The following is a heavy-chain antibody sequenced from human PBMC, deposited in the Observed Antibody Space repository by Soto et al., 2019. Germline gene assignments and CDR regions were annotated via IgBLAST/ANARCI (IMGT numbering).Heavy chain of an antibody. D-gene: IGHD5-18*01. CDR3: ARHIYSYGENYFEF. CDR1: GGSITSSGYY. V-gene: IGHV4-39*01. J-gene: IGHJ4*02. Sequence: SETLSLTCTVSGGSITSSGYYWGWIRQPPGKGLEWIASIYYTRSTYYNPSLESRVTIFVDTSKNQFSLKLSSVTAADTAVYSCARHIYSYGENYFEFWGQGILVTVSS. CDR2: IYYTRST.